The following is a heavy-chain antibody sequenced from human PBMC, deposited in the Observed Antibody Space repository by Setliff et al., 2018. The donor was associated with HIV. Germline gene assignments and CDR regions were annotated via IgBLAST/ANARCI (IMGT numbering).Heavy chain of an antibody. D-gene: IGHD3-16*01. CDR2: IYPGDSET. CDR1: GYRFTSHW. Sequence: LGESLTISCKGVGYRFTSHWIAWVRQMPGKGLEWMGNIYPGDSETRYSPSFHGQVTFSADTTVDTAYLQWNTLKSSDTAMYYCAREIRTIEGGALDIWGQGTSVTVSS. V-gene: IGHV5-51*01. CDR3: AREIRTIEGGALDI. J-gene: IGHJ3*02.